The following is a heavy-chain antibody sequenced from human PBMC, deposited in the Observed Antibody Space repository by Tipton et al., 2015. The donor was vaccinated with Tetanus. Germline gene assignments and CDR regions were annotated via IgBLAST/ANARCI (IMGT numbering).Heavy chain of an antibody. CDR2: ISYDGSNK. CDR1: GFTFSSYG. V-gene: IGHV3-30*18. D-gene: IGHD3-9*01. CDR3: AKEGDILTGYLFDS. J-gene: IGHJ4*02. Sequence: QLVQSGGGVVQPGRSLRLSCAVSGFTFSSYGMHWVRQAPGKGLEWVAVISYDGSNKYYADSVKGPFTISRDKSKNTLYLQMNSLRAEDAAVYYCAKEGDILTGYLFDSWGQGTLVTVSS.